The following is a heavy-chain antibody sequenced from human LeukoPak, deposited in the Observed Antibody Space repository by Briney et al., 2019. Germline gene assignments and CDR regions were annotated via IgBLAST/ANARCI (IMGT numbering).Heavy chain of an antibody. V-gene: IGHV3-43*02. D-gene: IGHD6-13*01. CDR3: AKDRYSRSWYTIDS. CDR1: VFIFEDLA. Sequence: GGSLRLSCTPSVFIFEDLAMLGIRQVPGKGLEWVSLILGDGSSTNYADSVKGRFTISRDNSKNSLYLHMNSLRVEDTALYFCAKDRYSRSWYTIDSSGQGTLVTVSS. CDR2: ILGDGSST. J-gene: IGHJ4*02.